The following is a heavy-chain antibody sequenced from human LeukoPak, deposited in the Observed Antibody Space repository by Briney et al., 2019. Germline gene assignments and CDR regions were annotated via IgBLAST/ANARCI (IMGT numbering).Heavy chain of an antibody. J-gene: IGHJ5*02. D-gene: IGHD3-9*01. Sequence: GGSLRLSCAASGFTFSSYEMSWVRQAPGKGLEWVSYISSSGSTIYYADSVKGRFTISRDNAKNSLYLQMNSLRAEDTALYYCARDGDILTGYADPWGQGTLVTVSS. CDR3: ARDGDILTGYADP. CDR1: GFTFSSYE. CDR2: ISSSGSTI. V-gene: IGHV3-48*03.